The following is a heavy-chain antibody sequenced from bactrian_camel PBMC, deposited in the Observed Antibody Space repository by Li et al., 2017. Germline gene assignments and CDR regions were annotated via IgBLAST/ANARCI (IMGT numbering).Heavy chain of an antibody. CDR2: IAPATGTT. V-gene: IGHV3S1*01. Sequence: VQLVESGGGSVQTTGSLRLSCAASGHTYIPYCMGWFRQVPGKEREGVAAIAPATGTTFYSDSVKGRFTVSRDNDENTVHLQMHSLKPEDTAMYYCATRGDFQALGPMTRGIITGARGPRSPSP. CDR1: GHTYIPYC. CDR3: ATRGDFQALGPMTRGIIT. D-gene: IGHD3*01. J-gene: IGHJ4*01.